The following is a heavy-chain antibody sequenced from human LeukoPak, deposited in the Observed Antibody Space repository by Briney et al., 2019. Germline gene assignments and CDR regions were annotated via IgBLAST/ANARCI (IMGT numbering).Heavy chain of an antibody. CDR3: ARAPVVPATGNNWFDP. J-gene: IGHJ5*02. CDR2: IYYSGST. D-gene: IGHD2-2*01. Sequence: SETLSLTCTVSGGSISSHYWSWIRQPPGKGLEWIGYIYYSGSTNYNPSLKSRVTISVDTSKNQFSLKLSSVTAADTAVYYCARAPVVPATGNNWFDPWGQGTLVTVSS. V-gene: IGHV4-59*11. CDR1: GGSISSHY.